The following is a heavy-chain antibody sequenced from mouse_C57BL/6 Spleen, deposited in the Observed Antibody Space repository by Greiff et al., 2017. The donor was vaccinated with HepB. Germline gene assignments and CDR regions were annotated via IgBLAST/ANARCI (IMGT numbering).Heavy chain of an antibody. V-gene: IGHV1-26*01. Sequence: VQLQQSGPELVKPGASVKISCKASGYTFTDYYMNWVKQSHGKSLEWIGDINPNNGGTSYNQKFKGKATLTVDKSSSTAYMELRSLTSEDSAVYYCARGRETAQATSFAYWGQGTLVTVSA. CDR3: ARGRETAQATSFAY. CDR2: INPNNGGT. D-gene: IGHD3-2*02. J-gene: IGHJ3*01. CDR1: GYTFTDYY.